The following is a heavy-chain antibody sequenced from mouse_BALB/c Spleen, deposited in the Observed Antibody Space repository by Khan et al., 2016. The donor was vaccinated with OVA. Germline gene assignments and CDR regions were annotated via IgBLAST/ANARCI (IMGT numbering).Heavy chain of an antibody. CDR2: IAPGSDSS. V-gene: IGHV1S41*01. Sequence: DLVKPGASVKLSCKASGYTFTSYWINWTKQRPGQGLEWIGQIAPGSDSSYYSEMFKGKATLTVDTSSRTAYIQLISLSSEDSAVYFFARSNYYGSGLYAMDYWGQGTSVTVSS. CDR3: ARSNYYGSGLYAMDY. D-gene: IGHD1-1*01. J-gene: IGHJ4*01. CDR1: GYTFTSYW.